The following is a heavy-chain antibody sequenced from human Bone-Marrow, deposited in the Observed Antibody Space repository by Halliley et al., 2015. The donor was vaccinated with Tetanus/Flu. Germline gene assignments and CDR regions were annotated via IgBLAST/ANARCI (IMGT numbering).Heavy chain of an antibody. CDR3: ARRPFGDGYNLGTFDH. D-gene: IGHD1-1*01. CDR2: VYPGDSNV. J-gene: IGHJ4*02. CDR1: GYTFSNYW. Sequence: QLVQSGAEMRKPGESLKISCKASGYTFSNYWLGWVRQMPGKGLEWMGIVYPGDSNVRYSPSFQGQGTFSVDKSTSTAYLQWRSLKASDPAMYYCARRPFGDGYNLGTFDHWGQGTLVTVSA. V-gene: IGHV5-51*03.